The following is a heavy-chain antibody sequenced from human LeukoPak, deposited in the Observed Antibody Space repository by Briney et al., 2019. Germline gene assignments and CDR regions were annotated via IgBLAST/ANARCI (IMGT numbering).Heavy chain of an antibody. J-gene: IGHJ4*02. D-gene: IGHD2-2*01. Sequence: PGGSLRLSCAASGFTFSSYAMYWVRQAPGKGLEWVAVISSDGSNKYYADSVKGRFTISRDNSKNTLYLQMNSLRAEDTAVYYCARDSVAPAVQYYFDYWGQGSLVTVSS. CDR1: GFTFSSYA. CDR3: ARDSVAPAVQYYFDY. CDR2: ISSDGSNK. V-gene: IGHV3-30*04.